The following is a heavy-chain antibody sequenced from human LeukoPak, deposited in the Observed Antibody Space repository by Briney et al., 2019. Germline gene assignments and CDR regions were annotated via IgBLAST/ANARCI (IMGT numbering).Heavy chain of an antibody. CDR2: VSSSGSAI. Sequence: GGSLRLSCAASGFTFTTYSMAWVRQAPGKGLEWVSFVSSSGSAIYYADFVKGRFTISRDNAGNSVYLQMNSLRAEDTAVYYCARGYGDYGCLDYWGQGTLVTVSS. V-gene: IGHV3-48*01. CDR3: ARGYGDYGCLDY. D-gene: IGHD4-17*01. CDR1: GFTFTTYS. J-gene: IGHJ4*02.